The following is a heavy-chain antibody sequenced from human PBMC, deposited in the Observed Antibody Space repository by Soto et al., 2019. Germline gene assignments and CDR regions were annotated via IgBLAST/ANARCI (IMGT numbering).Heavy chain of an antibody. CDR2: IIPIFGTA. V-gene: IGHV1-69*12. CDR1: GGTFSSYA. J-gene: IGHJ5*02. D-gene: IGHD3-10*01. CDR3: ARAAGNIAMVRPVWWFDP. Sequence: QVQLVQSGAEVKKPGSSVKVSCKASGGTFSSYAISWVRQAPGQGLEWMGGIIPIFGTANYAQKFQGRVTITADESTSTAYMELSSLRSADTAVYYCARAAGNIAMVRPVWWFDPWGQGTLVTVSS.